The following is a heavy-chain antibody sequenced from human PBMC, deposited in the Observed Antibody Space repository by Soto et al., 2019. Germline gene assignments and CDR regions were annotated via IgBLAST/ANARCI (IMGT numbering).Heavy chain of an antibody. CDR3: AREICSRGSCYSPVLEY. CDR1: CGTISRYY. J-gene: IGHJ4*02. CDR2: IYYSGNT. D-gene: IGHD2-15*01. Sequence: ETLSLTCTVSCGTISRYYWSWIRQHPGKGLEGIGYIYYSGNTNYNPSLNSRVTISVDTSNNQLSLKLSSVTAADTTVYNCAREICSRGSCYSPVLEYCGQGTLVTDSS. V-gene: IGHV4-59*08.